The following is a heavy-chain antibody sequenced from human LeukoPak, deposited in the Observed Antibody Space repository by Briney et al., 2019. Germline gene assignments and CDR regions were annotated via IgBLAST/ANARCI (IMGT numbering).Heavy chain of an antibody. CDR3: ASGAPQGGDAFDI. CDR2: ISSSGSTI. Sequence: GGSLRLSCAASGFTFSDYYMSWIRQAPWKGLEWVSYISSSGSTIYYADSVKGRFTISRDNAKNSLYLQMNSLRAEDTAVYYCASGAPQGGDAFDIWGQGTMVTVSS. V-gene: IGHV3-11*04. CDR1: GFTFSDYY. D-gene: IGHD1-26*01. J-gene: IGHJ3*02.